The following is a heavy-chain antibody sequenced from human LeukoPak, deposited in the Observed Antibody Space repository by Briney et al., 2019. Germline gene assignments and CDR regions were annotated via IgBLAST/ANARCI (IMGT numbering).Heavy chain of an antibody. J-gene: IGHJ4*02. Sequence: PSETLSLTCTVSGGSISSYYWSWIRQPPGKGLEWIGSIYYSGSTYYNPSLKSRVTISVDTSKNQFSLKLSPVTAADTAVYYCARDSYYGSGSYYNPLDYWGQGTLVTVSS. CDR2: IYYSGST. D-gene: IGHD3-10*01. V-gene: IGHV4-39*07. CDR1: GGSISSYY. CDR3: ARDSYYGSGSYYNPLDY.